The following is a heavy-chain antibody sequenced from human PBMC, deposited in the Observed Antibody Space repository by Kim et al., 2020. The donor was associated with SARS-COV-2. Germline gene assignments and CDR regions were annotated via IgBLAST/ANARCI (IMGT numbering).Heavy chain of an antibody. V-gene: IGHV3-48*03. Sequence: GGSLRLSCAASEFTFSSYEMNWVRQPPGKGLEWVSYISGSGSMIYYADSVKGRFTISRDDAKNALYLQMNSLRAEDTAVYYCAAGLKHYYYYMDVWGKGTPVTVSS. J-gene: IGHJ6*03. CDR3: AAGLKHYYYYMDV. CDR2: ISGSGSMI. CDR1: EFTFSSYE. D-gene: IGHD6-13*01.